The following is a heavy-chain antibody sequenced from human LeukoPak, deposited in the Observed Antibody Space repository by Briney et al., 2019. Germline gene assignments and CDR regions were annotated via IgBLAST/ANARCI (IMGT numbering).Heavy chain of an antibody. D-gene: IGHD1-26*01. CDR2: INHSGST. V-gene: IGHV4-34*01. Sequence: PSETLSLTCAVYGGSFSDYYWSWIRQPPGEGLEWIGEINHSGSTNYNPSLKSLKSRVTISVDTSKNQFSLKLSSVTAADTAVYYCARGRVGATQAKGWFDPWGQGTLVTVSS. CDR3: ARGRVGATQAKGWFDP. J-gene: IGHJ5*02. CDR1: GGSFSDYY.